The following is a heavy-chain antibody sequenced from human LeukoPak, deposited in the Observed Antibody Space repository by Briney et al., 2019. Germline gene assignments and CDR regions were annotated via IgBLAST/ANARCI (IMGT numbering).Heavy chain of an antibody. V-gene: IGHV3-23*01. CDR1: GFTFSSYA. J-gene: IGHJ4*02. Sequence: GGSLRLFCAASGFTFSSYAMSWVRQAPGKGLEWVSAISGSGGSTYYADSVKGRFTISRDNSKNTLYLQMNSLRAEDTAVYYCAKRQQLVIPQYYFDYWGQGTLVTVSS. CDR3: AKRQQLVIPQYYFDY. D-gene: IGHD6-13*01. CDR2: ISGSGGST.